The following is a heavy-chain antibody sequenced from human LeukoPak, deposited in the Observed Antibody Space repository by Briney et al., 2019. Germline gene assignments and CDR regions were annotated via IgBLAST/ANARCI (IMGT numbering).Heavy chain of an antibody. CDR1: GGSISSYY. D-gene: IGHD2-2*02. CDR3: ARDAPAGLGYCSSTSCYSYFDY. V-gene: IGHV4-59*01. J-gene: IGHJ4*02. Sequence: SETLSLTCTVSGGSISSYYWSWIRQPPGKGLEWIGYIYYSGSTNYNPSLKSRVTISVDTSKNQFSLKLSSVTAADAAVYYCARDAPAGLGYCSSTSCYSYFDYWGQGTLVTVSS. CDR2: IYYSGST.